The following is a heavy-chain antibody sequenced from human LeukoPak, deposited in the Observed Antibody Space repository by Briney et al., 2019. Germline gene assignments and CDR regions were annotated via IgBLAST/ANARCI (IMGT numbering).Heavy chain of an antibody. J-gene: IGHJ4*02. CDR3: AREYCGGDCYPDY. CDR1: GGSITNYY. D-gene: IGHD2-21*02. Sequence: SETLSLTCTVSGGSITNYYWGWIRQPPGKGLEWIGYVYHTGSINYNPSLKGRITMSVDTSKNQFSLKLSSVTAADTAVYYCAREYCGGDCYPDYWGQGTVVTVSS. V-gene: IGHV4-59*01. CDR2: VYHTGSI.